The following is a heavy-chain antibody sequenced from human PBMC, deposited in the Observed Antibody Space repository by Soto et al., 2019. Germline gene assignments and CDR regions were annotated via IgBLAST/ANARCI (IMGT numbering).Heavy chain of an antibody. D-gene: IGHD6-19*01. CDR2: TNGDGSRI. CDR3: ARVLKSSGWDNDVFDI. CDR1: AFTLSSYW. V-gene: IGHV3-74*01. Sequence: EVQLLESGGGLVQPGGSLRLSCAASAFTLSSYWMHWVRQPPGKGLVWVSRTNGDGSRISYADSVKGRFTISRDDAKNTLYLQMNSLRAADTAVYYCARVLKSSGWDNDVFDIWGQGTMVTVSS. J-gene: IGHJ3*02.